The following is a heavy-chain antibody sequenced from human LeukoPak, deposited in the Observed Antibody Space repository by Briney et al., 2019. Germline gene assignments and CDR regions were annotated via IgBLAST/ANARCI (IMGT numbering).Heavy chain of an antibody. V-gene: IGHV4-4*02. D-gene: IGHD3-22*01. CDR1: GFTFSSYTM. CDR2: ISLRGRT. J-gene: IGHJ4*02. Sequence: KPGGSLRLSCIASGFTFSSYTMNWVRQAPGQGLEWIGEISLRGRTNYNPSLNSRVTMSLDESKNQLSLNLTSVTAADTAIYYCTRQTYGSRPYDYWGQGTLVTVSS. CDR3: TRQTYGSRPYDY.